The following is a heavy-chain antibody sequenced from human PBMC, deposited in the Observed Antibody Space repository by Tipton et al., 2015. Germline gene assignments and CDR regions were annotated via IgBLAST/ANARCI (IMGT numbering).Heavy chain of an antibody. CDR2: IYYSGSA. D-gene: IGHD3-3*01. CDR3: ACQDYDLLSRDYPAIDY. CDR1: GGSVSRGNYY. Sequence: TLSLTCTVSGGSVSRGNYYWSWIRQPPGKGLEWIGYIYYSGSANYNPSLKSRVTISIDTSKNQFSLRLSSVTAADTAVYYCACQDYDLLSRDYPAIDYWGQGTLVIVSS. V-gene: IGHV4-61*01. J-gene: IGHJ4*02.